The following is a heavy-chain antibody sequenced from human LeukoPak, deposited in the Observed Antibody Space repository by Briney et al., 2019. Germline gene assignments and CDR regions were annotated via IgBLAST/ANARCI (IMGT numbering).Heavy chain of an antibody. V-gene: IGHV3-30*02. J-gene: IGHJ4*02. D-gene: IGHD6-13*01. CDR3: VSGSSWSTSVFVRN. CDR1: GFTFSSSG. Sequence: GGSLRLSCTTSGFTFSSSGMHWVRQAPGKGLEWVAFIRYDGSNKYYADSVKGRFTISRDNSKNTLYLHLNSLRVEDTGVYYCVSGSSWSTSVFVRNWGQGTLVTVSS. CDR2: IRYDGSNK.